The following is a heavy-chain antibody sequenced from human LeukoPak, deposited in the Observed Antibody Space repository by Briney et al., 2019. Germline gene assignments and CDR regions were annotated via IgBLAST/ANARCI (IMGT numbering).Heavy chain of an antibody. Sequence: PGRSLRLSCAASGFTFSSYAMHWVRQAPGKGLEWVAVISYDGSNKYYADSVKGRFTISRDNSKNTLYLQMNSLRAEDTAIYYCVRRWEEYFFGYWGQGTLVTVSS. D-gene: IGHD1-26*01. J-gene: IGHJ4*02. CDR3: VRRWEEYFFGY. CDR1: GFTFSSYA. V-gene: IGHV3-30*04. CDR2: ISYDGSNK.